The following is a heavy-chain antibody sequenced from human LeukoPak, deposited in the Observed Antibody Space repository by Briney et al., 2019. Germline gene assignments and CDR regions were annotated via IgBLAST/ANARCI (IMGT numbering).Heavy chain of an antibody. CDR1: GFTFSSYA. V-gene: IGHV3-23*01. CDR2: ISGSGGST. D-gene: IGHD3-3*02. J-gene: IGHJ5*02. CDR3: AKDENHFWSGYYSNYFDP. Sequence: QTGGSLRLSCAASGFTFSSYAMSWVRQAPGKGLEWVSAISGSGGSTYYADSVKGRFTISRDNSKNTLYLQMNSLRAEDTAVYYCAKDENHFWSGYYSNYFDPWGQGTLVTVSS.